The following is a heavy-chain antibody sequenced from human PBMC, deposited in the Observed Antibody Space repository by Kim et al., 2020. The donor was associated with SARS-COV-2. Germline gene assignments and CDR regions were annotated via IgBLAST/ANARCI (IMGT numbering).Heavy chain of an antibody. CDR2: INPNSGGT. V-gene: IGHV1-2*04. Sequence: ASVKVSCKASGYTFTGYYMHWVRQAPGQGLEWMGWINPNSGGTNYAQKFQGWVTMTRDTSISTAYMELSRLRSDDTAVYYCARDPAVAGTILGYYGMDVWEQGTTVTVSS. D-gene: IGHD6-19*01. CDR1: GYTFTGYY. J-gene: IGHJ6*01. CDR3: ARDPAVAGTILGYYGMDV.